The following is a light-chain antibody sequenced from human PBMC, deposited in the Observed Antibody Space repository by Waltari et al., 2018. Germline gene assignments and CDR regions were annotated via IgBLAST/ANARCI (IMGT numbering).Light chain of an antibody. CDR2: RAS. CDR1: QGIGNN. J-gene: IGKJ2*03. CDR3: HQGYSYPYS. V-gene: IGKV1-39*01. Sequence: DIQMTQSPFSLSASVGDTVTITCQASQGIGNNLNWYQQKPGKAHKLLIYRASSLQSGIPSLFSGNGSGMDFSLTISSLQPEDFASYYCHQGYSYPYSFGQGTKVEI.